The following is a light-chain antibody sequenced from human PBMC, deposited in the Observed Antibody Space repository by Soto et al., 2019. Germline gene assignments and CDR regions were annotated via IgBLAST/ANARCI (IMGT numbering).Light chain of an antibody. J-gene: IGLJ1*01. Sequence: QSVLTQPPSASGSPGQSVAISCTGTSSDVGGYNFVSWYQQHPGKAPKLLIYEVTKRPSGVPDRFSGSKSGNTASLTVSGLQAEDDADYYCCSYTSSNNVFGTGTKLTVL. CDR3: CSYTSSNNV. V-gene: IGLV2-8*01. CDR2: EVT. CDR1: SSDVGGYNF.